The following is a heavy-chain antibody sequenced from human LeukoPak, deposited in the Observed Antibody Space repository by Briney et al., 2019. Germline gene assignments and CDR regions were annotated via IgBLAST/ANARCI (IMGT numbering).Heavy chain of an antibody. V-gene: IGHV4-4*09. CDR2: IYTSGST. D-gene: IGHD3-16*01. CDR3: ARQGVSRADAFDI. J-gene: IGHJ3*02. Sequence: PSETLSLTCTVSGGSISNYYWSWIRQPPGKGLEWIGYIYTSGSTNYNPSLKSRVTISVDTSKNQFSLKLSSVTAADTAVYYCARQGVSRADAFDIWGQGTMVTVSS. CDR1: GGSISNYY.